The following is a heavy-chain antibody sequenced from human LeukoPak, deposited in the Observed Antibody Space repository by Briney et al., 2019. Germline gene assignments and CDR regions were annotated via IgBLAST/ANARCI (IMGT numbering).Heavy chain of an antibody. CDR2: INPNSGGT. V-gene: IGHV1-2*02. CDR1: GYTFTGYY. CDR3: ARDPHYYYGMDV. J-gene: IGHJ6*02. Sequence: ASVKVSCKASGYTFTGYYMHWVRQAPGQGLEWMGWINPNSGGTNYAQKFQGRVTMTRDTSISTAYMELSRLRPDDTAVYYCARDPHYYYGMDVWGQGTTVTVSS.